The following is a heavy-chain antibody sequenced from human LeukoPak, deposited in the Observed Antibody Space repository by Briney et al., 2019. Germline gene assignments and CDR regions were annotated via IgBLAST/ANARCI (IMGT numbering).Heavy chain of an antibody. D-gene: IGHD3-10*01. V-gene: IGHV3-74*01. CDR3: LRDLIR. CDR1: GFTFSSYW. J-gene: IGHJ4*02. Sequence: GGSLRLSCAASGFTFSSYWMHWVRQPPREGLVWLSRISTGGRSTYYADSVKGRFTISRDNARNTLYLQMNSLRAEDTAVYYCLRDLIRGDQGTLVTASS. CDR2: ISTGGRST.